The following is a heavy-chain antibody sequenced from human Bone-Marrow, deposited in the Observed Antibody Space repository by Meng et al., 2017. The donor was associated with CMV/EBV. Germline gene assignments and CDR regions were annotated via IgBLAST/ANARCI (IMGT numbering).Heavy chain of an antibody. CDR1: GYTFTGYY. Sequence: ASVKVSCKASGYTFTGYYMHWVRQAPGQGLEWMGWMNPNSGNTAYAPKFQGRLTMTRNTSINTAYMDLSSLRSEDTAIYYCTRGRGSTHKGNWFDPWGQGTRVTVYS. J-gene: IGHJ5*02. CDR3: TRGRGSTHKGNWFDP. D-gene: IGHD3-10*01. V-gene: IGHV1-8*02. CDR2: MNPNSGNT.